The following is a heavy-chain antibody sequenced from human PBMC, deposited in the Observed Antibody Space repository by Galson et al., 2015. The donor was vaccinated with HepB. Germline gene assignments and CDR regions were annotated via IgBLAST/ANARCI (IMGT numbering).Heavy chain of an antibody. J-gene: IGHJ6*02. CDR1: GGTFSSYA. CDR2: IIPIFGTA. Sequence: SVKVSCKASGGTFSSYAISWVRQAPGQGLEWMGGIIPIFGTANYAQKFQGRITSTADESTSTAYMELSSLRSEDTAVYYCARANLNPYSSPRGVYYYYGMDVWGQGTTVTVSS. D-gene: IGHD6-13*01. V-gene: IGHV1-69*13. CDR3: ARANLNPYSSPRGVYYYYGMDV.